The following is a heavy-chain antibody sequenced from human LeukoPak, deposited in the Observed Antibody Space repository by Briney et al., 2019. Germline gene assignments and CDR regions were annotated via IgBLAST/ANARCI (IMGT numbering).Heavy chain of an antibody. CDR3: AKTGSRGGTFRPSYYYYYMDV. D-gene: IGHD3-9*01. CDR2: ISWNSGSI. J-gene: IGHJ6*03. CDR1: GFTFDDYA. V-gene: IGHV3-9*01. Sequence: PGGSLRLSCAASGFTFDDYAMHWVRQAPGKGLEWVSGISWNSGSIGYADSVKGRFTISRDNSKNTIYLQMNSLRPEDTALYYCAKTGSRGGTFRPSYYYYYMDVWGKGTTVTISS.